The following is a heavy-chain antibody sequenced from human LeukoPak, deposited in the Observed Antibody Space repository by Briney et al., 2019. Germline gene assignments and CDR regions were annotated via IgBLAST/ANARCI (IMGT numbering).Heavy chain of an antibody. V-gene: IGHV3-74*01. CDR2: INSDRINT. CDR3: ARASMILGDIIDY. D-gene: IGHD3-16*01. CDR1: GFTFSNYW. J-gene: IGHJ4*02. Sequence: GGSLRLSCAASGFTFSNYWMHWVRQAPGKGLVWVSRINSDRINTSYADSVKGRFTISRDNAKNTLNVQMNSLRAEDTAVYYCARASMILGDIIDYWGQGTLVTVSS.